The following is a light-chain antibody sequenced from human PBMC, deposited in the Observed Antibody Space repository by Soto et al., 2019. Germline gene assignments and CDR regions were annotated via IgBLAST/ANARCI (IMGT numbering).Light chain of an antibody. Sequence: QSALTQPASVSGSPGQSITISCTGTSSDVGGYNYVSWYQQHPGKAPKLMIYDVSNRPSGVSNRFSGSKSGNTASLTISGLQAEDEADYYCSSYTSSSDVFGTGTKPTVL. J-gene: IGLJ1*01. CDR1: SSDVGGYNY. V-gene: IGLV2-14*01. CDR3: SSYTSSSDV. CDR2: DVS.